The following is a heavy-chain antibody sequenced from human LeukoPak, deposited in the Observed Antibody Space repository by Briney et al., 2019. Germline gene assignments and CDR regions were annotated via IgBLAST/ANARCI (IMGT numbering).Heavy chain of an antibody. V-gene: IGHV3-30*02. J-gene: IGHJ4*02. CDR3: AKSEDGLIDY. CDR2: IRYDGNNK. D-gene: IGHD5-24*01. CDR1: GFTFSSYG. Sequence: PGGSLRLSCAASGFTFSSYGMHWVRQTPGKGLEWVAFIRYDGNNKNYADSVKGRFTISRDNSKNTLYLQMNSLRAEDTAVYYCAKSEDGLIDYWGQGTLVTVSS.